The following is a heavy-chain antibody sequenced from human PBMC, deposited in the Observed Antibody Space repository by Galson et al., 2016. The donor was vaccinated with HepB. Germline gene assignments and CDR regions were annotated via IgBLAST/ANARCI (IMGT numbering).Heavy chain of an antibody. CDR1: GGSINSGSYY. CDR3: AREVVVVAAPWAFDI. V-gene: IGHV4-61*02. CDR2: IYTSGST. J-gene: IGHJ3*02. D-gene: IGHD2-15*01. Sequence: TLSLTCTVSGGSINSGSYYWSWIRQPAGKGLEWIGRIYTSGSTNYNPSLKSRVTISVDTSKNQFSLKLSSVTAADTAVYYCAREVVVVAAPWAFDIWGQGTMVTVSS.